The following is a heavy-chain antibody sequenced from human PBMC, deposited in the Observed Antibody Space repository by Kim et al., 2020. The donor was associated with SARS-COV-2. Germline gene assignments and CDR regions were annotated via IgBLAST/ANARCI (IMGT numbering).Heavy chain of an antibody. CDR2: IKQDGSEI. CDR1: GFTFSSYW. V-gene: IGHV3-7*01. Sequence: GGSLRLSCAVSGFTFSSYWMTWVRQAPGKGLEWVANIKQDGSEIHYLESVKGRFTISRDNAKNSLFLEMNSLRVEDSAVYYCARDRRWELLSWGQGSLVTVS. J-gene: IGHJ4*02. D-gene: IGHD1-26*01. CDR3: ARDRRWELLS.